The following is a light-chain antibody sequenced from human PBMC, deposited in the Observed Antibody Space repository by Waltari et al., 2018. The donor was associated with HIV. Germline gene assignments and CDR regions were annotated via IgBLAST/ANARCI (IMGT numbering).Light chain of an antibody. Sequence: QSALTQSASVSGSPGQSITISCPGTSTNIGSYNLFSLYQQQPGKAPKVIIYEVNKRPSGVSNRFSGSTSGSTASLTISGLQAEDEADYYCCSYTGSSTVVFGGGTKLTVL. CDR1: STNIGSYNL. V-gene: IGLV2-23*02. CDR2: EVN. J-gene: IGLJ2*01. CDR3: CSYTGSSTVV.